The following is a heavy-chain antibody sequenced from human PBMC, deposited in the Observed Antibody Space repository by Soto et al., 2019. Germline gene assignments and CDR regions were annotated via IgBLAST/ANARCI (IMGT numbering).Heavy chain of an antibody. D-gene: IGHD1-26*01. CDR2: IIPFFNTP. Sequence: QVQLVQSGAEVKRPGSSVRVYCKASEDTFSSYAISWVRQAPGQGLDWMGGIIPFFNTPNYAKKFQGRVTITADESTSTAYMELSSLRSEDTAIYYCAAESAYGGNPLAFLYWGQGTLVTVSS. V-gene: IGHV1-69*01. CDR1: EDTFSSYA. CDR3: AAESAYGGNPLAFLY. J-gene: IGHJ4*02.